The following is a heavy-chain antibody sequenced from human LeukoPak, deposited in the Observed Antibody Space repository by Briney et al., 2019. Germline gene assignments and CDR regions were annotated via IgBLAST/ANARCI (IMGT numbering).Heavy chain of an antibody. CDR3: ASESVFGVVIIRSDP. V-gene: IGHV4-39*07. Sequence: SETLSLTCTVSGGSISTVSDYWNWIRQPPGKGLEWIGSIYHSGSTYYNPSLKSRVTISVDTSKNQFSLKLSSVTAADTAVYYCASESVFGVVIIRSDPWGQGTLVTVSS. J-gene: IGHJ5*02. CDR2: IYHSGST. CDR1: GGSISTVSDY. D-gene: IGHD3-3*01.